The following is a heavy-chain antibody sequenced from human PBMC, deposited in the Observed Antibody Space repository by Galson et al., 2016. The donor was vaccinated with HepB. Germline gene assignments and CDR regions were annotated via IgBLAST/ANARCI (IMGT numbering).Heavy chain of an antibody. CDR1: GFSFSNCW. J-gene: IGHJ4*02. CDR2: IYSGGST. D-gene: IGHD6-13*01. V-gene: IGHV3-53*01. CDR3: VRGTLGYLDH. Sequence: SLRLSCAASGFSFSNCWMSWVRQAPGKGLEWVSVIYSGGSTYYADSVKGRFTMSRDESKKMLYLQMNNLRAEDTALYYCVRGTLGYLDHWGQGTPVTVSS.